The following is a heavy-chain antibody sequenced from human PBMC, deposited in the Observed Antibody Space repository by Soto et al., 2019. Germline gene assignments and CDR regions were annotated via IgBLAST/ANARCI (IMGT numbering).Heavy chain of an antibody. CDR1: GGSFSGYY. Sequence: QVQLQQWGAGLLKPSETLSLTCAVYGGSFSGYYWSWIRQPPGKGLAWIGEINHSGSTNYNPSLKSRVTISVDTSKNQFSLKLSSVTAADTAVYYCASRITIFGVVTANWFDPWGQGTLVTVSS. J-gene: IGHJ5*02. CDR2: INHSGST. V-gene: IGHV4-34*01. D-gene: IGHD3-3*01. CDR3: ASRITIFGVVTANWFDP.